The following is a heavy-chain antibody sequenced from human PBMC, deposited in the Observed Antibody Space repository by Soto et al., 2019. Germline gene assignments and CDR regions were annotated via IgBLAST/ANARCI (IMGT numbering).Heavy chain of an antibody. Sequence: ASVKVSCKASGYTFASYAISWMRQAPGQGLEYMGWVSPENRNAGYAPQFRGRVSMTADTSINTVYLELTTLTYEDTAVYYCEVTTGYWGQGTMVTVSS. CDR2: VSPENRNA. CDR3: EVTTGY. CDR1: GYTFASYA. D-gene: IGHD4-17*01. V-gene: IGHV1-8*02. J-gene: IGHJ4*02.